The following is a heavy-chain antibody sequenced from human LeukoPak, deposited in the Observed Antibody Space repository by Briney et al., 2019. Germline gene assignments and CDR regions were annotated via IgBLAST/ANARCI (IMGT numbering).Heavy chain of an antibody. J-gene: IGHJ4*02. CDR3: ARMSYGTYSLDY. D-gene: IGHD1-26*01. Sequence: GGSLRLSCAASGFTFSSHYMSWVRQAPGKGLEWVANIKKDGSEKYYVDSVKGRFTISRDNAKTSLYLQMNSLRAEDTAVYYCARMSYGTYSLDYWGQGTLVTVSS. CDR2: IKKDGSEK. V-gene: IGHV3-7*01. CDR1: GFTFSSHY.